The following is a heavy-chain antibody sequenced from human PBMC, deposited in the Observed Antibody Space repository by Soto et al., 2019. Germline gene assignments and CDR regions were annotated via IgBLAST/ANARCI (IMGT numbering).Heavy chain of an antibody. V-gene: IGHV3-53*01. CDR2: IYTGGST. CDR3: ARAYGGNPALFDP. Sequence: GGSLRLSCAAAEFTVSRDYMSWVRKAPGKGLEWVSVIYTGGSTYYADSVKGRFTFSRDNSKNTLYLQMNSLRAEDTAVYYCARAYGGNPALFDPWGQGTLVTVSS. D-gene: IGHD4-17*01. J-gene: IGHJ5*02. CDR1: EFTVSRDY.